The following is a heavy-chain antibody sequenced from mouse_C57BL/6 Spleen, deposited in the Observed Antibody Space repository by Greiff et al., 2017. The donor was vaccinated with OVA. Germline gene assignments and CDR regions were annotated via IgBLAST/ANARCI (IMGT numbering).Heavy chain of an antibody. Sequence: EVQRVESGPGLVKPSQSLSLTCSVTGYSITSGYYWNWIRQFPGNKLEWMGYISYDGSNNYNPSLKNRISITRDTSKNQFFLKLNSVTTEDTATYYCAREDYDPFDYWGQGTTLTVSS. V-gene: IGHV3-6*01. J-gene: IGHJ2*01. CDR3: AREDYDPFDY. D-gene: IGHD2-4*01. CDR2: ISYDGSN. CDR1: GYSITSGYY.